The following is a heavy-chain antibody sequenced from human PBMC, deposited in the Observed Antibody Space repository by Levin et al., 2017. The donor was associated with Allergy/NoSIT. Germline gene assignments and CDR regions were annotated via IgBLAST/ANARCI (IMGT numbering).Heavy chain of an antibody. CDR2: INHSGST. V-gene: IGHV4-34*01. D-gene: IGHD2-15*01. Sequence: SETLSLTCAVYGGSFSGYYWSWIRQPPGKGLEWIGEINHSGSTNYNPSLKSRVTISVDTSKNQFSLKLSSVTAADTAVYYCARGRAEDTWGQGTLVTVSS. CDR3: ARGRAEDT. J-gene: IGHJ5*02. CDR1: GGSFSGYY.